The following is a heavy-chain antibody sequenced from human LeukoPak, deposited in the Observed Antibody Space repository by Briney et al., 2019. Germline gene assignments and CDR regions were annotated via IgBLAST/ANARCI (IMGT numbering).Heavy chain of an antibody. V-gene: IGHV4-38-2*02. Sequence: PSETLSLTCAVSGYSISSGYYWGWIRQPPGKGLEWIDSIYHSGTTYYNPSLRSRVTISLDTPKNQISLKLTSVTAADTAVYYCARESGGDYGDYWGQGTLVTVSS. J-gene: IGHJ4*02. D-gene: IGHD4-17*01. CDR2: IYHSGTT. CDR1: GYSISSGYY. CDR3: ARESGGDYGDY.